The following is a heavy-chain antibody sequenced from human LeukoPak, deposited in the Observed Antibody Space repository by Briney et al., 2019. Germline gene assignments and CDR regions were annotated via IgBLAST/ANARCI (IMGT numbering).Heavy chain of an antibody. V-gene: IGHV3-23*01. CDR1: GFTFSSYA. D-gene: IGHD5-12*01. CDR3: AKDVRLRSHDY. CDR2: ISGSGGST. Sequence: GGSLRLSCAASGFTFSSYAMSWVRQAPGKGLEWVSAISGSGGSTYYADSVKGRLTISRDNSKSTLYLQMNSLRAEDTAVYYCAKDVRLRSHDYWGQGTLVTVSS. J-gene: IGHJ4*02.